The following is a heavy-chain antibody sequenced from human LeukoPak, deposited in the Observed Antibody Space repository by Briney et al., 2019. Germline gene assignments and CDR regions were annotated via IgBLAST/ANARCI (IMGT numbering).Heavy chain of an antibody. J-gene: IGHJ5*02. Sequence: GGSLRLSCAASGFTVSSYGMSWVRQAPGKGPEWVSLVYSDDVTRYADSVQGRFTISRDNSKNTVYLQMNNLSVEDTAVYHCVRDRAEGRAWVEFDPWGQGILVTVSS. CDR2: VYSDDVT. CDR1: GFTVSSYG. V-gene: IGHV3-66*02. CDR3: VRDRAEGRAWVEFDP.